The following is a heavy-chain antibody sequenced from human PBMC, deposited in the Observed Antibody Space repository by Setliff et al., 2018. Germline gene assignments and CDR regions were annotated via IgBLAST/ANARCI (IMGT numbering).Heavy chain of an antibody. CDR2: IHGTEGT. D-gene: IGHD3-10*01. V-gene: IGHV4-61*09. CDR1: DGSLYSGNYY. Sequence: PSETLSLTCTVSDGSLYSGNYYWTWIRQPAGKALEWIGHIHGTEGTHYNPSLESRVTISRDKSQNQFSLMLRSVTAADTALYYCARGYYNGRGYYYLPCSFDSWGRGIVVTVSS. CDR3: ARGYYNGRGYYYLPCSFDS. J-gene: IGHJ4*02.